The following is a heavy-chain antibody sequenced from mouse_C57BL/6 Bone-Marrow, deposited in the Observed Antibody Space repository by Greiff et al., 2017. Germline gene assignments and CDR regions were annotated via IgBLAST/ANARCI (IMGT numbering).Heavy chain of an antibody. V-gene: IGHV1-53*01. Sequence: QVQLQQSGTELVKPGASVKLSCKASGYTFTSYWMHWVKQRPGQGLEWIGNINPSNGGTTYTAKFKSKATLTVDKSSSTAYMQLSSLTSEDSAVYYCARKGTGGAWFAYWGQGTLVTVSA. CDR1: GYTFTSYW. D-gene: IGHD4-1*01. CDR2: INPSNGGT. CDR3: ARKGTGGAWFAY. J-gene: IGHJ3*01.